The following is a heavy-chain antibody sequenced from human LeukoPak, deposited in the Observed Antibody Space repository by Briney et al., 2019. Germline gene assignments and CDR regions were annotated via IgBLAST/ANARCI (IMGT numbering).Heavy chain of an antibody. Sequence: ASVKVSCKAYGYNFNDFGVTWVRQARGQGLEWMGWISVLTGDTNYAQKFQGRLTMTTDTSTDTAYMEMRSLRSDDTAVYYCAREATGRAFDPWGQGTLVVVSS. J-gene: IGHJ5*02. CDR3: AREATGRAFDP. CDR2: ISVLTGDT. CDR1: GYNFNDFG. D-gene: IGHD1-14*01. V-gene: IGHV1-18*01.